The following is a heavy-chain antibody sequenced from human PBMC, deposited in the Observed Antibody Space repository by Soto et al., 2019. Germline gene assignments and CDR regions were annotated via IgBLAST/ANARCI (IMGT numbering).Heavy chain of an antibody. J-gene: IGHJ4*02. CDR2: ISYDGIDK. CDR3: AKDLREMPTIRPDY. CDR1: GFTFSSFG. D-gene: IGHD1-1*01. V-gene: IGHV3-30*18. Sequence: QVQLVESGGGVVQPGTSLRLSCAASGFTFSSFGIHWVRQAPGKGLEWVAVISYDGIDKNYGDSVKGRFTISRENSKNMVYLQMNSLRIEDTAVDHCAKDLREMPTIRPDYWGQGIQVTVSS.